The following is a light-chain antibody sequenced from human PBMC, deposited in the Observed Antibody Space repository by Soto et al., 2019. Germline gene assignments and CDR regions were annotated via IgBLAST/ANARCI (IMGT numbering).Light chain of an antibody. V-gene: IGKV1-5*03. Sequence: IQLTQSPSTLSASVGDRVTITCRASQSVQSWLAWFQQKPGKAPKLLIYKATTLETGVPSRFSGSGSETEFTLTISSLQPDDFATYYCQQYDTDWTFGQGTKVDIK. CDR2: KAT. J-gene: IGKJ1*01. CDR1: QSVQSW. CDR3: QQYDTDWT.